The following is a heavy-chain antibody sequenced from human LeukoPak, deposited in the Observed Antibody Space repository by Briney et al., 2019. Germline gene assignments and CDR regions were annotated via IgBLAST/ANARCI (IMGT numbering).Heavy chain of an antibody. CDR2: INHSGST. Sequence: SETLSLTCAVYGGSFSGYYWSWIRQPPGKGLEWIGEINHSGSTNYNPSLKSRVTISVDTSKNQFSLKLSSVTAADTAVYYCARGNSAGDATVYWGQGTLVTVSS. CDR3: ARGNSAGDATVY. CDR1: GGSFSGYY. J-gene: IGHJ4*02. V-gene: IGHV4-34*01. D-gene: IGHD1-26*01.